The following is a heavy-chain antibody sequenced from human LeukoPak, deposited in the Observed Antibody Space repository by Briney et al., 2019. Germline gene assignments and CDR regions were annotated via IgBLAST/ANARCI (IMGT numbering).Heavy chain of an antibody. CDR2: ISGSGGST. V-gene: IGHV3-23*01. CDR3: AKDGPLLWFGPTDA. CDR1: GFTFSSYA. Sequence: GGPLRLSCAASGFTFSSYAMSWVRQAPGKGLEWVSAISGSGGSTYYADSVKGRFTISRDNSKNTLYLQMNSLRPEDTAFYFCAKDGPLLWFGPTDAWGQGILVTVSS. J-gene: IGHJ5*02. D-gene: IGHD3-10*01.